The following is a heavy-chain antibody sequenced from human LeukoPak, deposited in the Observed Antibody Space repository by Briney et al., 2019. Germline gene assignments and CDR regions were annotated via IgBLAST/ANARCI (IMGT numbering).Heavy chain of an antibody. CDR2: IYYSGTT. J-gene: IGHJ4*02. V-gene: IGHV4-59*01. Sequence: SETLSLTCTVSGGSISSYYWSWIRQPPGKGLEWIGYIYYSGTTNYNPSLKSRVTISVDTSKNQFSLKLSSVTAADTAVYYCARGAYIAAAQYGYWGQETLVTVSS. CDR1: GGSISSYY. CDR3: ARGAYIAAAQYGY. D-gene: IGHD6-13*01.